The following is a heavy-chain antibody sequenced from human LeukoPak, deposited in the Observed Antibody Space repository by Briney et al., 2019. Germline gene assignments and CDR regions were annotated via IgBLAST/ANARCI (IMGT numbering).Heavy chain of an antibody. CDR1: ARSISSSSYY. V-gene: IGHV4-39*07. J-gene: IGHJ2*01. CDR2: IYYSGST. Sequence: PSETLSLTCTLSARSISSSSYYWGWLRQPPGKGLEWLGSIYYSGSTYYNPSLKSRVTISVDTSKNQFSLKLSSVTAADTAVYYCARGIRTPYWYFELWGRGTLVTVSS. CDR3: ARGIRTPYWYFEL. D-gene: IGHD2-15*01.